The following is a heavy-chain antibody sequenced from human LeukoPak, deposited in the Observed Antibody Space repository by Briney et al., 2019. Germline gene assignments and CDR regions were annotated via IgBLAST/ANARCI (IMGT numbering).Heavy chain of an antibody. D-gene: IGHD1-7*01. CDR1: GYSFTSYY. Sequence: ASVKVSYKASGYSFTSYYIHWVRQAPGQGLEFTGIINPSGGNTNYAQKFQGRVTMTRDTSASRVYMELRSLRSEDTAVYYCARVAVTSNYCRYVDLWGRGTPVTVSS. CDR2: INPSGGNT. CDR3: ARVAVTSNYCRYVDL. J-gene: IGHJ6*02. V-gene: IGHV1-46*01.